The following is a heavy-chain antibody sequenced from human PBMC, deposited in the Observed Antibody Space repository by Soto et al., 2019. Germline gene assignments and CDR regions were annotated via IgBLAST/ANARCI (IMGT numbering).Heavy chain of an antibody. CDR1: GGSISSGGYY. CDR3: ARGRQKAKLWFGDLEGYFDY. Sequence: QVQLQESGPGLVKPSQTLSLTCTVSGGSISSGGYYWSWIRQHPGKGLEWIGYIYYSGSTYYNPSLKSRVTISVDTSKNQFSLKLSSVTAADTAVYYCARGRQKAKLWFGDLEGYFDYWGQGTLVTVSS. CDR2: IYYSGST. V-gene: IGHV4-31*03. J-gene: IGHJ4*02. D-gene: IGHD3-10*01.